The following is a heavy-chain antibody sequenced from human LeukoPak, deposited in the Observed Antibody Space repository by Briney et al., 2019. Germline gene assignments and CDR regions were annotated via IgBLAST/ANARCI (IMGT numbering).Heavy chain of an antibody. CDR2: ISTYNGNT. CDR1: VYTFTRFG. CDR3: ARDRAGSAWYTTFDY. Sequence: ASVTVSCKASVYTFTRFGISWVRQAPGQGLDWMGWISTYNGNTNYAQKLKGRVTMTTDTSTSRVCMDLRSLRSDDTAVYYCARDRAGSAWYTTFDYWGQGTLVTVSS. D-gene: IGHD6-19*01. V-gene: IGHV1-18*01. J-gene: IGHJ4*02.